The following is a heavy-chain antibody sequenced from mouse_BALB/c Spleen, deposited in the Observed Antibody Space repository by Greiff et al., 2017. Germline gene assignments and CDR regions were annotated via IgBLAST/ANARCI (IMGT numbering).Heavy chain of an antibody. CDR2: IDPSDSET. Sequence: QVQLQQPGAELVKPGAPVKLSCKASGYTFTSYWMNWVKQRPGRGLEWIGRIDPSDSETHYNQKFKDKATLTVDKSSSTAYIQLSSLTSEDSAVYYCARGLDYYGLDYWGQGTTLTVSS. CDR3: ARGLDYYGLDY. J-gene: IGHJ2*01. V-gene: IGHV1-69*02. D-gene: IGHD1-2*01. CDR1: GYTFTSYW.